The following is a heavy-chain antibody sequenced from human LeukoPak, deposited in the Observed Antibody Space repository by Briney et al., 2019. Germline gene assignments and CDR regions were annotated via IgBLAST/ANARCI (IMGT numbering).Heavy chain of an antibody. CDR1: VDSMNRYY. J-gene: IGHJ6*02. V-gene: IGHV4-59*08. CDR3: ARHRNVLIAQVAYGMDV. Sequence: SETLSLTCTVSVDSMNRYYSSWIRDPPRKGLECIGFIHYSGSTNYNPSLESRVTISLDTSKSQFSLRLSSVTAADTAVYYCARHRNVLIAQVAYGMDVWGQGTTVTVCS. CDR2: IHYSGST.